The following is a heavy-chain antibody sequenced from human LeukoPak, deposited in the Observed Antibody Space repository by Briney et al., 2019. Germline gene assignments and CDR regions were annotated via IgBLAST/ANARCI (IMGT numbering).Heavy chain of an antibody. CDR2: IYYSGST. V-gene: IGHV4-39*01. D-gene: IGHD6-6*01. J-gene: IGHJ4*02. CDR3: AKLIRISTYSSSAH. CDR1: GGSISSSSYY. Sequence: SETLSLTCTVSGGSISSSSYYWGWIRQPPGKGLEWIGSIYYSGSTYYNPSLKSRVTISVDTSKNQFSLKLSSVTAADTAVYYCAKLIRISTYSSSAHWGQGTLVTVSS.